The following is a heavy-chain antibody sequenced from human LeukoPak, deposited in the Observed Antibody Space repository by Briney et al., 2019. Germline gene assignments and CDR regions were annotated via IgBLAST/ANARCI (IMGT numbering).Heavy chain of an antibody. CDR1: GFTFDDYG. CDR3: AKGRQWELPLDY. CDR2: INWNGGST. Sequence: GGSLRLSCAASGFTFDDYGMSWVRQAPGKGLEWVSGINWNGGSTGYADSVKGRFTISRDNSKNTLYLQMNSLRAEDTAVYYCAKGRQWELPLDYWGQGTLVTVSS. D-gene: IGHD1-26*01. V-gene: IGHV3-20*04. J-gene: IGHJ4*02.